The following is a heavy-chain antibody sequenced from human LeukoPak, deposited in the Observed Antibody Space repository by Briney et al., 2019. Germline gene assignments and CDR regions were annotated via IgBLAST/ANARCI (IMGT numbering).Heavy chain of an antibody. Sequence: GGSLRLSCAASGFTFDDYAMHWVRQAPGKGLEWVSGISWNSGSIGYADSVKGRFTISRDNAKNSLYLQMNSLRAEDTAVYYCARDYREDIVLMVYATDAFDIWGQGTMVTVSS. CDR3: ARDYREDIVLMVYATDAFDI. CDR2: ISWNSGSI. J-gene: IGHJ3*02. V-gene: IGHV3-9*01. D-gene: IGHD2-8*01. CDR1: GFTFDDYA.